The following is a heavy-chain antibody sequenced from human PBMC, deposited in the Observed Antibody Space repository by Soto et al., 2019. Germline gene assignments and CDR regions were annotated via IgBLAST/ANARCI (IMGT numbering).Heavy chain of an antibody. CDR3: ARKGWRFGLVPRGGFAP. J-gene: IGHJ5*02. CDR2: IYHSGTT. V-gene: IGHV4-4*02. Sequence: QVQLQESGPGLVQPSGTLSLTCAVSGGSINSSNWWTWVRQPPGKGLEWIGEIYHSGTTNYNPSLKPRVTISLDKSKNQFSLRLTSVTAADTAVYYCARKGWRFGLVPRGGFAPWGQGSLVTVSS. D-gene: IGHD3-3*01. CDR1: GGSINSSNW.